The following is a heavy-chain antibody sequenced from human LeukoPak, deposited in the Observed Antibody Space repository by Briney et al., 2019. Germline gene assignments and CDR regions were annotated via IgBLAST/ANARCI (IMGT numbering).Heavy chain of an antibody. D-gene: IGHD1-26*01. J-gene: IGHJ4*02. CDR2: INSDGSIA. CDR3: VRGYSGSFLDY. CDR1: GFTFSSYW. Sequence: QPGGSLRLSCAASGFTFSSYWMHWVRQAPGMGLVWVSRINSDGSIASYADSVKGRFTISRDNAKNTLSLQVSSLRAEDTAVYYCVRGYSGSFLDYWGQGTLVTVSS. V-gene: IGHV3-74*01.